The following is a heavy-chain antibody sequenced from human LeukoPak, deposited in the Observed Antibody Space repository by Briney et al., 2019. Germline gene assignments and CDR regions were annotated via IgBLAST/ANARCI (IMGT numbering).Heavy chain of an antibody. D-gene: IGHD1-1*01. CDR3: ATAGTTGSYMDV. Sequence: ASVKVSCKVSGYTLTEVFIHWVRHALGKGLERMGGFDPEDGETIYAQKFQGIVTMTEDTSTDTAYMELSSLRSEDTAVYYCATAGTTGSYMDVWGKGTTVTVSS. CDR1: GYTLTEVF. V-gene: IGHV1-24*01. CDR2: FDPEDGET. J-gene: IGHJ6*03.